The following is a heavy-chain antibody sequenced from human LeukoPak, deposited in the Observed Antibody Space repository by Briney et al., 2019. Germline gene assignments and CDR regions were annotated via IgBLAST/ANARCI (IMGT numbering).Heavy chain of an antibody. CDR3: AKSQSNYDFWSGYDY. CDR1: GFTFDDYA. Sequence: GGSLRLSCAASGFTFDDYAMHWVRQAPGKGLEWVSGISWNSGSIGYADSVKGRFTISRDNAKNSPYLQMNSLRAEDTALYYCAKSQSNYDFWSGYDYWGQGTLVTVSS. CDR2: ISWNSGSI. D-gene: IGHD3-3*01. V-gene: IGHV3-9*01. J-gene: IGHJ4*02.